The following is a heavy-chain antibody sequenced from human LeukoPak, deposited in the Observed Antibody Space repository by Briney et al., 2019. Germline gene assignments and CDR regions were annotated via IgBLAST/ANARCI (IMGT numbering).Heavy chain of an antibody. Sequence: ASVKVSCKASGGTFSSYAISWVRQAPGQGLEWMGGIIPIFGTANYAQKFQGRVTVTTDESTSTAYMELSSLRSEDTAVYYCARTTDGAALFDYWGQGTLVTVSS. CDR1: GGTFSSYA. J-gene: IGHJ4*02. CDR3: ARTTDGAALFDY. CDR2: IIPIFGTA. V-gene: IGHV1-69*05. D-gene: IGHD6-6*01.